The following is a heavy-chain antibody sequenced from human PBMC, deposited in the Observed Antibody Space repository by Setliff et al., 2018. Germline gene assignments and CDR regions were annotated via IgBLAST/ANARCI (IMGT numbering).Heavy chain of an antibody. V-gene: IGHV1-8*02. CDR2: MNPNSGNT. Sequence: ASVKVSCKASGYTFTSYDINWVRQATGQGLEWMGWMNPNSGNTGYAQKFQGRVTMTRNTSISTAYMDLSSLRFEDTAVYYCALEYSNSSPTVYYYMDVWGKGTTVTSP. J-gene: IGHJ6*03. CDR1: GYTFTSYD. D-gene: IGHD6-6*01. CDR3: ALEYSNSSPTVYYYMDV.